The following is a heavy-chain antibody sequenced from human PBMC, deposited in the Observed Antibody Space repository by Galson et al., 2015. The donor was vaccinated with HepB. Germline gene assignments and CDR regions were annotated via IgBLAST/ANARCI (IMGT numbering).Heavy chain of an antibody. J-gene: IGHJ4*02. CDR1: GGSISSYY. CDR2: IYYSGST. V-gene: IGHV4-59*01. Sequence: ETLSLTCTVSGGSISSYYWSWIRQPPGKGLEWIGYIYYSGSTNYNPSLKSRVTISVDTSKNQFSLKLSSVTAADTAVYYCARGGGDCGGDCYSGWGQGTLVTVSS. D-gene: IGHD2-21*02. CDR3: ARGGGDCGGDCYSG.